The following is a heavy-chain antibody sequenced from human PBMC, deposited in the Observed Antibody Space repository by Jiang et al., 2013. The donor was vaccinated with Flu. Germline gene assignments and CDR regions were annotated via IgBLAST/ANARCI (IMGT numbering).Heavy chain of an antibody. CDR1: GFTFGSYG. CDR3: ARIYASYYFDY. D-gene: IGHD2/OR15-2a*01. Sequence: VQLVESGGGVVQPGKSLRLSCTASGFTFGSYGIQWVRQAPGKGLEWVAGISYDGREKYYGDSVKGRFTISRDNSKNTLYLQMNSLRAEDTAVYYCARIYASYYFDYWGQGTLVT. V-gene: IGHV3-33*05. J-gene: IGHJ4*02. CDR2: ISYDGREK.